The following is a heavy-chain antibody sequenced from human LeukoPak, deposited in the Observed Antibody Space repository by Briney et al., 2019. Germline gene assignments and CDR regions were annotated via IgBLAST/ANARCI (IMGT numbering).Heavy chain of an antibody. CDR1: GYTFTSSD. CDR2: INPNSGRT. CDR3: ARGRSGLAAAGTYDY. D-gene: IGHD6-13*01. V-gene: IGHV1-8*01. Sequence: ASVKVSRKASGYTFTSSDINCVRQAAGQGLEWVGWINPNSGRTGYAQKFQGRVTMTANTSISTAYMELSSLRFDDTAVYYCARGRSGLAAAGTYDYWGQGTLITVSS. J-gene: IGHJ4*02.